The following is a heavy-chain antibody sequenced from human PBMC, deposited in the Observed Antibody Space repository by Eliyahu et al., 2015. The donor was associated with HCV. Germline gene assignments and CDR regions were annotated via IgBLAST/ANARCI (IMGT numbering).Heavy chain of an antibody. V-gene: IGHV1-2*02. Sequence: QVQLVQSGAEVKKPGASVKVSCKASGYTFTGXYMHWVRQAPGQGLEWMGWINPNSGGTNYAQKFQGRVTMTRDTSISTAYMELSRLRSDDTAVYYCARGRTYYYDSSDRRDAFDIWGQGTMVTVSS. CDR3: ARGRTYYYDSSDRRDAFDI. CDR1: GYTFTGXY. J-gene: IGHJ3*02. CDR2: INPNSGGT. D-gene: IGHD3-22*01.